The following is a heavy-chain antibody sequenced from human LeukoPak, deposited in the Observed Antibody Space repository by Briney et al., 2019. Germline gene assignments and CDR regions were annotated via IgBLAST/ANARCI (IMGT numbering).Heavy chain of an antibody. CDR3: AREAVAGEGLDY. V-gene: IGHV4-59*01. CDR1: GGSISSYY. Sequence: SETLSLTCTVSGGSISSYYWSWIRQPPGKGLEWIGYIYYSGSTNYNPSLKSRVTISVDTSKNQFSLKLSSVTAADTAVYYCAREAVAGEGLDYWGQGTLVTVSS. D-gene: IGHD6-19*01. CDR2: IYYSGST. J-gene: IGHJ4*02.